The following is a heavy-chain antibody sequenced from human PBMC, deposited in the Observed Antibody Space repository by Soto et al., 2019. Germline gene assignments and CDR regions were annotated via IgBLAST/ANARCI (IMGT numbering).Heavy chain of an antibody. CDR2: IWFDGSNK. D-gene: IGHD2-15*01. V-gene: IGHV3-33*01. Sequence: QVHLVESGGGVVQPGGSLRLSCAASGFTFSSYAIHWVRQAPGKGLEWVAIIWFDGSNKYYADSVKGRFSISRDNSKNTLFLQMDSLRAEDTAVYYCAREQLPAATTYFDFWGQGTLVIVSS. J-gene: IGHJ4*02. CDR3: AREQLPAATTYFDF. CDR1: GFTFSSYA.